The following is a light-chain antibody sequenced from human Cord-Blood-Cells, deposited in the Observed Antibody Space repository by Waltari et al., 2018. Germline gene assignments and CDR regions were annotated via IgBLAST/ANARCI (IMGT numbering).Light chain of an antibody. Sequence: QSALTQPASVSGSPGQSITISCTGTSSDVGGYNYVSWYQQHPGKAPKLMIYGVINRPSGVCNRVSGSKSVNTASLTLSGLQAEDESDYYCSSYTSSSTPWVFGGWTKLTVL. J-gene: IGLJ3*02. CDR3: SSYTSSSTPWV. CDR2: GVI. CDR1: SSDVGGYNY. V-gene: IGLV2-14*03.